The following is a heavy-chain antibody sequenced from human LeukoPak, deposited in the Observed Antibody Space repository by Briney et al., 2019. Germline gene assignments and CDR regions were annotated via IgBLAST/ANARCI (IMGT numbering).Heavy chain of an antibody. CDR1: GYTFTSYG. D-gene: IGHD3-22*01. V-gene: IGHV1-18*01. J-gene: IGHJ4*02. Sequence: ASVKVSCKASGYTFTSYGISWVRQAPGQGLEWMGWISAYNGNTNYAQKLQGRVTMTTDTSTSTAYMELRSLRSDDSAVYYCTRGKNYYDTSDPKYYFDYWGQGTLVTVSS. CDR3: TRGKNYYDTSDPKYYFDY. CDR2: ISAYNGNT.